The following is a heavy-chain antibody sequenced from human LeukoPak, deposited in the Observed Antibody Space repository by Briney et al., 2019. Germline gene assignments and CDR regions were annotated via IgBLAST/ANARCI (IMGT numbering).Heavy chain of an antibody. V-gene: IGHV2-5*01. Sequence: SGPTLVKPTQTLTLTCTFSGFSLSTSGVGVGWIRQPPGKALEWLALIYWNDDKRYSPSLKSRLTITKDTSKNQVVLTTTNMDPVDTATYYCARHYDFWSGSWFDPWGQGTLVTVSS. J-gene: IGHJ5*02. D-gene: IGHD3-3*01. CDR2: IYWNDDK. CDR3: ARHYDFWSGSWFDP. CDR1: GFSLSTSGVG.